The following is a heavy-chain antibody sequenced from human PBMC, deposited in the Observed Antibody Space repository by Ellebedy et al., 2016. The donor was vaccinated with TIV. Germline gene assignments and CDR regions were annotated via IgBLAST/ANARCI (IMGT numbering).Heavy chain of an antibody. D-gene: IGHD2-2*01. Sequence: GGSLRLSCAASGFTVSSNYMSWVRQAPGKGLEWVAVIWYDGSNKYYADSVKGRFTISRDNAKNSLYLEMNSLRAEDTAVYYCARRVVPASSGHYFDYWGQGTLVTVSS. CDR2: IWYDGSNK. J-gene: IGHJ4*02. CDR1: GFTVSSNY. CDR3: ARRVVPASSGHYFDY. V-gene: IGHV3-33*08.